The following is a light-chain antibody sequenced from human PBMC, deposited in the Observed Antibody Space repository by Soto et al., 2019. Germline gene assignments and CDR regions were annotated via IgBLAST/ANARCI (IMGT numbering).Light chain of an antibody. CDR1: SSDVGGYNY. Sequence: QSVLTQPASVSGSPGQSITISCTGTSSDVGGYNYVSWYQQHPGKAPKLMIYDVSNRPPGVSNRFSGSKSGNTASLTISGLQAEDEADYYCSSYTSSSTLGVFGGGTKVTVL. CDR3: SSYTSSSTLGV. CDR2: DVS. V-gene: IGLV2-14*01. J-gene: IGLJ2*01.